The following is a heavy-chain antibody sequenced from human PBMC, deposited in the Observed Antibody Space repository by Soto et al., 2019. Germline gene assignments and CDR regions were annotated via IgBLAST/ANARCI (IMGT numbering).Heavy chain of an antibody. V-gene: IGHV1-69*06. J-gene: IGHJ4*02. D-gene: IGHD3-22*01. CDR2: IIPIFGTA. CDR1: GGTFSSYA. Sequence: SVKVSCKASGGTFSSYAISWVRQAPGQGLEWMGGIIPIFGTANYAQKFQGRVTITADKSTSTAYMELSSLRSEDTAVYYCARSYYDSSGYESYFDYWGQGTLVTVSS. CDR3: ARSYYDSSGYESYFDY.